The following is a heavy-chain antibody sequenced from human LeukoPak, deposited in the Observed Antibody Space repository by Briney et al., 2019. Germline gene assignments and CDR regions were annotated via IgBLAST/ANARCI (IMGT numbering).Heavy chain of an antibody. CDR1: GGSISSYY. Sequence: SETLSLTCTVSGGSISSYYWSWIRQPAGKGLEWIGRIYTSGSTNYNPSLKSRVTMSVDTSKNQFSLKLSSVTAADTAVYYCARRGLLTVFGVVTNVYYYMDVWGKGTTVTVSS. D-gene: IGHD3-3*01. CDR3: ARRGLLTVFGVVTNVYYYMDV. CDR2: IYTSGST. J-gene: IGHJ6*03. V-gene: IGHV4-4*07.